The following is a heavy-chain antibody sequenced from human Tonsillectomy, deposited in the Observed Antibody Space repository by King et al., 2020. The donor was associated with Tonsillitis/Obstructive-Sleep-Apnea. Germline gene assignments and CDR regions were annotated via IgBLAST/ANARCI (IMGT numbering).Heavy chain of an antibody. V-gene: IGHV4-61*01. D-gene: IGHD3-16*01. CDR3: ARAPFGTTPITYAFDV. Sequence: VQLQESGPGLVKPSETLSLTCTVSGDSVTSGTYYWGWIRRPPGKGLQWIGYTYYSGSTSYDPSLKSRVTIAVDASKKQFSLKLTSATAADTATYYCARAPFGTTPITYAFDVWGQGAVVAVS. CDR2: TYYSGST. CDR1: GDSVTSGTYY. J-gene: IGHJ3*01.